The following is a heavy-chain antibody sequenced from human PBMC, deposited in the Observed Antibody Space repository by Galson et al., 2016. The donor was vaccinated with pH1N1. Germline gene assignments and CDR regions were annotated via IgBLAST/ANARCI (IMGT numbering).Heavy chain of an antibody. CDR3: AKDQSVFDLPIDY. J-gene: IGHJ4*02. V-gene: IGHV3-30*18. CDR1: GFRFSSYG. Sequence: SLRLSCAASGFRFSSYGMHWVRQAPGKGLEWVAGISYDGSDKVYADSVKGRFTISRDNSKKTLYLLMDSLRYDDTAVYYCAKDQSVFDLPIDYWGQGTLVSVPS. D-gene: IGHD3-9*01. CDR2: ISYDGSDK.